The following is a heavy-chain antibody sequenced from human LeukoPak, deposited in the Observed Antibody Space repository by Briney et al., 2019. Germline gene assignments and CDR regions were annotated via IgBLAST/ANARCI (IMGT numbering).Heavy chain of an antibody. V-gene: IGHV3-23*01. Sequence: GGSLRLSCAASGFTFTSYAMSWVRQAPGKGLEWVSTISGSGGSTYYADSVKGRFTISRDNSKNTLFLQMNSLRAEDTAIYYCAKDLRGSGSYYYFDYWGQGILVTVSS. CDR1: GFTFTSYA. J-gene: IGHJ4*02. D-gene: IGHD1-26*01. CDR3: AKDLRGSGSYYYFDY. CDR2: ISGSGGST.